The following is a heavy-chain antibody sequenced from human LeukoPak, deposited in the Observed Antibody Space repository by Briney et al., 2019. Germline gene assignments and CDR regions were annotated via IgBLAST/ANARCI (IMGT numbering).Heavy chain of an antibody. Sequence: GGSLRLSCEASGFTFDDYAMSWVRQAPGKGLEWVSGINWNGGSSGYADFVKGRFTISRDNAKNSLYLQMNSLRAEDTAVYYCARWRKVSTRSYPFDYWGQGTLVTVSS. D-gene: IGHD3-10*01. CDR2: INWNGGSS. CDR3: ARWRKVSTRSYPFDY. J-gene: IGHJ4*02. V-gene: IGHV3-20*04. CDR1: GFTFDDYA.